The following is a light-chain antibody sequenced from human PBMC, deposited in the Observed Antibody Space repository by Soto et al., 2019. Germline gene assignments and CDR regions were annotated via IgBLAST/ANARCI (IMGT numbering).Light chain of an antibody. CDR2: DAS. CDR3: QQFSSYPLT. CDR1: QTVRNNY. V-gene: IGKV3-20*01. J-gene: IGKJ4*01. Sequence: EFVLTQSPGTLSLSPWERATLSCRASQTVRNNYLAWYQQKPGQAPRLLIYDASSRATGIPDRFSGGGSGTDFTLTISRLEPEDFAVYYCQQFSSYPLTFGGGTK.